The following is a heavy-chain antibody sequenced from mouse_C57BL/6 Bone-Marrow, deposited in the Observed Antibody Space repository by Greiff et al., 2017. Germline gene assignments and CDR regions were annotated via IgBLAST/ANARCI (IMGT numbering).Heavy chain of an antibody. Sequence: VQLQQPGAELVKPGASVTLSCKASGYTFTSYWMHWVKQRPGQGLEWIGMIHPKSGSTNYNEKFKSKATLTVDKSSCTAYMQLSSLTSEASAVYDCSRDITTVVADVWGTGTTVTVSS. D-gene: IGHD1-1*01. V-gene: IGHV1-64*01. J-gene: IGHJ1*03. CDR3: SRDITTVVADV. CDR2: IHPKSGST. CDR1: GYTFTSYW.